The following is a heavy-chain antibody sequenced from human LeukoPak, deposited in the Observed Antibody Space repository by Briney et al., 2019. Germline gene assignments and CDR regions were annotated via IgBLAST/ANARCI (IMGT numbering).Heavy chain of an antibody. D-gene: IGHD2-15*01. J-gene: IGHJ4*02. CDR1: GFTFSSYA. CDR2: ISGSGGST. Sequence: GGSLRLSCAASGFTFSSYAVSWVRQAPGKGLEWVSTISGSGGSTYYADSVKGRFTISRDNSKNTLYLQMNSLRAENTAVYYCAQGDIVVVVAATKELTFDYWGQGTLVTVSS. V-gene: IGHV3-23*01. CDR3: AQGDIVVVVAATKELTFDY.